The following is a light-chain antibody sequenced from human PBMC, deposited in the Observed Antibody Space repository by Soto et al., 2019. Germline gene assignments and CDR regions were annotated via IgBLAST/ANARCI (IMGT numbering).Light chain of an antibody. CDR1: SSNIWAGYD. CDR3: QSYDSSLSDL. J-gene: IGLJ3*02. CDR2: GNS. Sequence: QSVLTQSPSVSGAPGQSVNISCTGSSSNIWAGYDVHWYQQLPGTAPKLPINGNSNRPSGVPDRFSGSKSGTSASLAITGIQADDEADYYCQSYDSSLSDLFGGGTQLTVL. V-gene: IGLV1-40*01.